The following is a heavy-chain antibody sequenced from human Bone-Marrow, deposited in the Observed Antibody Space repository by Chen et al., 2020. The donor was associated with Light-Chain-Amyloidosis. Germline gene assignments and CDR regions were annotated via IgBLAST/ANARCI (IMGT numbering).Heavy chain of an antibody. Sequence: EVQLVESGGGLLQRGGSLRLSCAASGFAFSSYAMSWVRQAPGKGLGWGSTIRGGGCSRFSGASFKFRFTISGENCKSALFVQMKSLGAKDRAVYYCAKDRSYDDILPGYPADAFDIWGQGTMVTVSS. V-gene: IGHV3-23*04. CDR1: GFAFSSYA. J-gene: IGHJ3*02. CDR2: IRGGGCSR. CDR3: AKDRSYDDILPGYPADAFDI. D-gene: IGHD3-9*01.